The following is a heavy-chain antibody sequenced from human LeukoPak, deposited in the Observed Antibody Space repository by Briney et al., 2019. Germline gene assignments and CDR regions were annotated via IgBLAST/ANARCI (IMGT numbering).Heavy chain of an antibody. CDR2: IYYSGST. V-gene: IGHV4-39*01. CDR3: ARSNRYCSSTSCYTVYYYYYYMDV. CDR1: GGSISSSSYY. Sequence: SETLSLTCTVSGGSISSSSYYWGWIRQPPGKGLEWFGSIYYSGSTYYNPSLKSRVTISVDTSKNQFSLKLSSVTAADTAVYYCARSNRYCSSTSCYTVYYYYYYMDVWGKGTTVTVSS. J-gene: IGHJ6*03. D-gene: IGHD2-2*02.